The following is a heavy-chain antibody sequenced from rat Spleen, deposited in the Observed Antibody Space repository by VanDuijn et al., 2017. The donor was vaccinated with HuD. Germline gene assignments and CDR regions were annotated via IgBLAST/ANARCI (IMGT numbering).Heavy chain of an antibody. CDR2: ITNASGRT. V-gene: IGHV5-31*01. J-gene: IGHJ4*01. Sequence: EVQLVESGGGLVQPGGSLKLSCVASGSTFNNYWMTWIRQAPGRGLEWVASITNASGRTYYSDFVKGRFTISRDTAQNTLYLQMNSLRSEDTATYYCARHNSGYGVMDAWGQGASVTVSS. CDR1: GSTFNNYW. CDR3: ARHNSGYGVMDA. D-gene: IGHD4-3*01.